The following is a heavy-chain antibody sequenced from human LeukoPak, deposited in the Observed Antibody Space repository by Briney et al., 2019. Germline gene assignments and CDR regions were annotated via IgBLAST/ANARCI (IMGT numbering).Heavy chain of an antibody. CDR3: ARVRNNDYGDFGNDY. D-gene: IGHD4-17*01. J-gene: IGHJ4*02. V-gene: IGHV1-2*02. Sequence: ASVKVSCKASGYTFTGYYIHWVRQAPGHGLEWMGWVNPHSGGTNFAQKFQGRVTMTRDTSISTAYMELRSLRSDDTAVYYCARVRNNDYGDFGNDYWGQGTLVTVSS. CDR1: GYTFTGYY. CDR2: VNPHSGGT.